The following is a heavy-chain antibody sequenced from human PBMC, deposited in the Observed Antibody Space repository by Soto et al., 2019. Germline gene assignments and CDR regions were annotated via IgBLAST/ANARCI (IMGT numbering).Heavy chain of an antibody. Sequence: PVASLLVPRAALGFTCISYAASWVRQAPGKGLEWVSAISGSGGSTYYADSVKGRFTISRDNSKNTLYPQMNSLRAEDTAVYYCATPYYDFSLDYWGQGTLVTVSS. CDR2: ISGSGGST. V-gene: IGHV3-23*01. J-gene: IGHJ4*02. CDR1: GFTCISYA. D-gene: IGHD3-3*01. CDR3: ATPYYDFSLDY.